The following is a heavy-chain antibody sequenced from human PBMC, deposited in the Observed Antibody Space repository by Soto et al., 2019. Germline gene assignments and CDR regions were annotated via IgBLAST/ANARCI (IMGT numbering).Heavy chain of an antibody. V-gene: IGHV3-9*01. CDR1: GFTFDDYA. CDR2: ISWNSGSI. CDR3: AKDKGSSWYLQTSTYYFDY. D-gene: IGHD6-13*01. Sequence: GGSLRLSCAASGFTFDDYAMHWVRQAPGKGLEWVSGISWNSGSIGYADSVKGRFTISRDNAKNSLYLQMNSLRAEDTALYYCAKDKGSSWYLQTSTYYFDYWGQGTLVTVSS. J-gene: IGHJ4*02.